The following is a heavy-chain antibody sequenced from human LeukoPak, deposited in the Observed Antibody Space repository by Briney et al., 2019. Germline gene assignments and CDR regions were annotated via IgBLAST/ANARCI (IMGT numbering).Heavy chain of an antibody. V-gene: IGHV1-24*01. J-gene: IGHJ2*01. CDR3: ATGDSMVRGTYWYFDL. D-gene: IGHD3-10*01. Sequence: ASVKVSCKVSGYTLTELSMHWVRQAPGKGLEWMGGFDPEDGETIYAQKFQGRVTMTEDTSTDTAYMELSSLRSEDTAVYYCATGDSMVRGTYWYFDLWGRGTLVTVSS. CDR1: GYTLTELS. CDR2: FDPEDGET.